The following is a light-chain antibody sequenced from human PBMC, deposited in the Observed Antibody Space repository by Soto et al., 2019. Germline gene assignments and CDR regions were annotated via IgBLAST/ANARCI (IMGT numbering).Light chain of an antibody. V-gene: IGKV2-28*01. J-gene: IGKJ2*01. Sequence: IALPHSPLSLPVTPGEPASISCRSSQTLLHGNGYNYLDWYLQKPGQSPQLLIYLGSNRASGLPDRFSGSGSGTDFTMNISRVEAEDVGILYGMQGLRPMYTFGQGTKLEIK. CDR1: QTLLHGNGYNY. CDR3: MQGLRPMYT. CDR2: LGS.